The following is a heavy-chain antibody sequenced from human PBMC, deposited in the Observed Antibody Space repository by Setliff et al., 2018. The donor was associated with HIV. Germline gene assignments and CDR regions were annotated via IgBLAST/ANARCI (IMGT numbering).Heavy chain of an antibody. CDR3: ARVHLYDATAYYSSFES. V-gene: IGHV4-34*01. Sequence: SETLSLTCAVYGGSFSGYYWSWIRQPPGKGLEWIGEINHSGSTNYNPSLKSRVTISVDTSKNQFSLHLVSVTAADTAVYFCARVHLYDATAYYSSFESWGPGILVTVSS. J-gene: IGHJ4*02. D-gene: IGHD2-21*01. CDR2: INHSGST. CDR1: GGSFSGYY.